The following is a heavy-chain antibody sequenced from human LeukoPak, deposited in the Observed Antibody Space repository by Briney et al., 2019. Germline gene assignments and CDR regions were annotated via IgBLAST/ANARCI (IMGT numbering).Heavy chain of an antibody. V-gene: IGHV1-2*02. CDR2: INPNSGDT. Sequence: GASVKVSCKASGYTFTGYYMQWVRQAPGQGLEWMGWINPNSGDTNYAQKFQGRVTMTRDTSISTAFMELSRLRVDDSAVYYCTRGRTTVDRFDPWGQGTLVTVSS. J-gene: IGHJ5*02. D-gene: IGHD4-23*01. CDR1: GYTFTGYY. CDR3: TRGRTTVDRFDP.